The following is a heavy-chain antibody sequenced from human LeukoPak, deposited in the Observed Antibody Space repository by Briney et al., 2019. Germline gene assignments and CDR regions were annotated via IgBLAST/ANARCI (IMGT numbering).Heavy chain of an antibody. CDR2: IYYSGST. V-gene: IGHV4-59*01. Sequence: PSETLSLTCTVSGGSISSYYWSWIRQPPGKGLEWIGYIYYSGSTNYNPSLKSRVTISVDTSKNQFSLKVSSVTAADTAVYYCARVRSYVTAAGRAYYFDYWGRGTLVTVSS. D-gene: IGHD6-13*01. J-gene: IGHJ4*02. CDR3: ARVRSYVTAAGRAYYFDY. CDR1: GGSISSYY.